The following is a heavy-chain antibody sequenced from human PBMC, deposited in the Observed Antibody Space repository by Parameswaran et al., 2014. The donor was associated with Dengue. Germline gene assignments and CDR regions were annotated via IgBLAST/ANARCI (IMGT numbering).Heavy chain of an antibody. CDR2: IYSGGST. CDR3: ATTWGMQYYYGMDV. D-gene: IGHD3-16*01. J-gene: IGHJ6*02. Sequence: VRQAPGKGLEWVSVIYSGGSTYYADSVKGRFTISRHNSKNTLYLQMNSLRAEDTAVYYCATTWGMQYYYGMDVWGQGTTVTVSS. V-gene: IGHV3-53*04.